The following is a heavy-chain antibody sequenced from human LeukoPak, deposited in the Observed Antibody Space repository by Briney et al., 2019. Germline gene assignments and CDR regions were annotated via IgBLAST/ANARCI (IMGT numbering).Heavy chain of an antibody. V-gene: IGHV3-23*01. J-gene: IGHJ4*02. CDR1: GLTLSNYA. D-gene: IGHD4-23*01. Sequence: PGGSLRLSCAASGLTLSNYAMSWVRQAPGKGLEWVSAISGSGGSTYYADSVKGRFTIPRDNSKNTLYLQMNSLRAEDTAVYYCAKDVGMTTVVTYYFDYWGQGTLVTVSS. CDR3: AKDVGMTTVVTYYFDY. CDR2: ISGSGGST.